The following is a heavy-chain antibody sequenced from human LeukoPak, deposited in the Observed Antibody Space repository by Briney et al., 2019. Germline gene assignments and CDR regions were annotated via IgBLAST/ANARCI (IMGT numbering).Heavy chain of an antibody. Sequence: ASVKVSCKASGYTFTGYYMHWVRQAPGQGLEWMGWINPNSGGTNYAQKFQGGVTMTRDTSISTAYMELSRLRSDDTAVYYCARASTSSSWLTYSAPDYWGQGTLVTVSS. CDR2: INPNSGGT. CDR3: ARASTSSSWLTYSAPDY. J-gene: IGHJ4*02. V-gene: IGHV1-2*02. D-gene: IGHD6-13*01. CDR1: GYTFTGYY.